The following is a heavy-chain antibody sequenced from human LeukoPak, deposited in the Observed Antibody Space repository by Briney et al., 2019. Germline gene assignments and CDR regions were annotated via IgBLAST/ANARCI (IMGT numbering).Heavy chain of an antibody. Sequence: VASVKVSCKASGYTFSGFNMHWVRQTPGQGLHLMGWINPNSGGTNYAQKFQGRVTMTRDTSISTAYMELSRLTSDDTAVYYCARDLALTGNFDYWGQGTLVTVSS. CDR3: ARDLALTGNFDY. D-gene: IGHD1-20*01. V-gene: IGHV1-2*02. J-gene: IGHJ4*02. CDR2: INPNSGGT. CDR1: GYTFSGFN.